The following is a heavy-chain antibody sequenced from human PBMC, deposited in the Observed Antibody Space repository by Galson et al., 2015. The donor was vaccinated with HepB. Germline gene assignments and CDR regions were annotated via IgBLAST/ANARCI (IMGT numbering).Heavy chain of an antibody. J-gene: IGHJ3*02. V-gene: IGHV3-33*01. Sequence: SLRLSCAASGFTFNNYGMHWVRQAPGKGLEWVAVIWYDGSIKYYADSVKGRFTISRDNSNNTLYLQLNSLKTEDTAVYYCAREYYYDSSGYYSDSFDIWGQGTMVTVSS. CDR3: AREYYYDSSGYYSDSFDI. CDR1: GFTFNNYG. D-gene: IGHD3-22*01. CDR2: IWYDGSIK.